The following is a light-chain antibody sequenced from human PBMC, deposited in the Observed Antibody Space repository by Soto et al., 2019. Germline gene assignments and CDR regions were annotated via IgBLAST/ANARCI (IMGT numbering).Light chain of an antibody. CDR2: SVS. J-gene: IGKJ1*01. V-gene: IGKV3-20*01. CDR1: QSVSNDY. Sequence: EMVLTQSPGTLSLSPGDRATLSCRASQSVSNDYLAWFQQKPGQTPSLLIYSVSSRATGIPDRFSGSGSGTAFTLTISRLEPEDFATYYCLHHGSSLWTFGQGTKVDIK. CDR3: LHHGSSLWT.